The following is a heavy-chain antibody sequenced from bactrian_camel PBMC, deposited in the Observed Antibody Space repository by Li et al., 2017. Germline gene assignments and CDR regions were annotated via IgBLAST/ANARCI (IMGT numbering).Heavy chain of an antibody. CDR1: TGTFRSAC. CDR2: IDADGET. V-gene: IGHV3S9*01. J-gene: IGHJ4*01. Sequence: HVQLVESGGGSVQAGGSLRLSCAARTGTFRSACMGWIRQVSGQEREGVASIDADGETSYVDSVKGRFTVSRDNGKNSVYLQMDSLKLEDTVMYYCAEGPGSRGEHCYSLNYWGQGTQVTV. CDR3: AEGPGSRGEHCYSLNY. D-gene: IGHD6*01.